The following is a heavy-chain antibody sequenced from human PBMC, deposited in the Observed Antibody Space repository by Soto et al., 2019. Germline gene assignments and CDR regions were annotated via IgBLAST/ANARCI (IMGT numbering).Heavy chain of an antibody. J-gene: IGHJ4*02. CDR1: GFAFNNYG. Sequence: RRLSCTVSGFAFNNYGINWVRQAPGKGLEWVSSISKSDYTYYSDSVKGRFAISRDNAKSSVPLQMNTLRVEDTAVYYCAREDSIIIPAVSDFWGQGTLVTVSS. CDR3: AREDSIIIPAVSDF. V-gene: IGHV3-21*01. CDR2: ISKSDYT. D-gene: IGHD2-2*01.